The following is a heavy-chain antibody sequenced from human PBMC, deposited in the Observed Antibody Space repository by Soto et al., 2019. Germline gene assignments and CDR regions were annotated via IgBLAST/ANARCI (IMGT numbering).Heavy chain of an antibody. Sequence: GGSLRLSCAASGFTFSSYGMHWVRQAPGKGLEWVAVISYDGSNKYYADSVKGRFTISRDNSKNTLYLQMNSLRAEDTAVYYCAKATDLRFLEWLLPDVSGQGTTVTVSS. CDR2: ISYDGSNK. D-gene: IGHD3-3*01. J-gene: IGHJ6*02. CDR3: AKATDLRFLEWLLPDV. V-gene: IGHV3-30*18. CDR1: GFTFSSYG.